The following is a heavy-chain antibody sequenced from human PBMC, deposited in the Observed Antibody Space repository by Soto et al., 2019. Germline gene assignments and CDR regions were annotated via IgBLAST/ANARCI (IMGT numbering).Heavy chain of an antibody. CDR2: ISAYNGNT. Sequence: ASVKVSCKASGYTFTSYGISWVRQAPGQGLEWMGWISAYNGNTNYAQKLQGRVTMTTDTSTSTAYMELRSLRSDDTAMYYCARHPRGYYYDSSGYYWGNAFDIWGQGTMVTVS. V-gene: IGHV1-18*01. J-gene: IGHJ3*02. CDR1: GYTFTSYG. D-gene: IGHD3-22*01. CDR3: ARHPRGYYYDSSGYYWGNAFDI.